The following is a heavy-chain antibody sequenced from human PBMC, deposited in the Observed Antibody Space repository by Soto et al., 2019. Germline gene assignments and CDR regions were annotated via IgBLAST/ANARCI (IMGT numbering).Heavy chain of an antibody. CDR3: ARQHINSGWYNDC. CDR1: GGSISSSSYY. Sequence: PSETLSLTCTVSGGSISSSSYYWGWLRQPPGKGLEWIGSIYYSGSTFYNPSLKSRVTISIDASKNQFSLKLSSVTAADTALYYCARQHINSGWYNDCWGQGTLVTVS. V-gene: IGHV4-39*01. J-gene: IGHJ4*02. D-gene: IGHD6-19*01. CDR2: IYYSGST.